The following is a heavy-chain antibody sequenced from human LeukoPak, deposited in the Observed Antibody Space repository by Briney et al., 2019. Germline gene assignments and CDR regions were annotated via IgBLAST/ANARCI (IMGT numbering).Heavy chain of an antibody. V-gene: IGHV3-33*01. CDR2: IWYDGSNK. Sequence: GRSPRLSCAASGFTFSSYGMHWVRQAPGKGLEWVAVIWYDGSNKYYADSVKGRFTISRDNSKNTLYLQMNSLRAEDTAVYYCARGEYYDSSGCDYWGQGTLVTVSS. D-gene: IGHD3-22*01. J-gene: IGHJ4*02. CDR3: ARGEYYDSSGCDY. CDR1: GFTFSSYG.